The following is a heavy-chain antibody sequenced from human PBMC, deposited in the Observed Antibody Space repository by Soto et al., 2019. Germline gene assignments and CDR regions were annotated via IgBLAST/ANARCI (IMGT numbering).Heavy chain of an antibody. CDR2: IIPLFDSA. CDR1: GDTFSNYA. D-gene: IGHD3-9*01. CDR3: AASTFQSGVTGYFHLGF. V-gene: IGHV1-69*06. J-gene: IGHJ4*02. Sequence: GALVKVSCKTSGDTFSNYAISWVRQAPGQGLEWMGGIIPLFDSASYAQRSHDRVTITADKFTSTAYMELRSLTSEDTAIYYCAASTFQSGVTGYFHLGFWGQGTLVTVSS.